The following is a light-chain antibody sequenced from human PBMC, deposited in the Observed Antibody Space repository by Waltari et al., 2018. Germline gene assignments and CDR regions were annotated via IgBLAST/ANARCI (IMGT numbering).Light chain of an antibody. CDR1: QSISDF. CDR2: SAS. Sequence: DTQMNQSPSSLSASVGSRVTITCRASQSISDFVNWYQQKPGNAPNDLIYSASSLQSGVPSRFSGSGSGTDFTFTISSLQPEDFAIYYCQQSYSLPLTFGGGTKVEMK. J-gene: IGKJ4*01. V-gene: IGKV1-39*01. CDR3: QQSYSLPLT.